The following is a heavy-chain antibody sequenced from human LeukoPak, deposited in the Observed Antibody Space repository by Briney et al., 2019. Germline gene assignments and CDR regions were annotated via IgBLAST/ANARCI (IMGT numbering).Heavy chain of an antibody. CDR3: ARHNEQWLVYFDY. CDR1: GFTFSSYW. Sequence: GGSLRLSCAASGFTFSSYWMSWVRQAPGKGLEWVANIKQDGSEKYYVDSVKGRFTISRDNAKNSLYLQMNSLRAEDTAVYYCARHNEQWLVYFDYWGQGTLVTVSS. V-gene: IGHV3-7*01. J-gene: IGHJ4*02. D-gene: IGHD6-19*01. CDR2: IKQDGSEK.